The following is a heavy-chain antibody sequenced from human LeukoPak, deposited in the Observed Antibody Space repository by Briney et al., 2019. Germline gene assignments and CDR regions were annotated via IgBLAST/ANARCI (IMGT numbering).Heavy chain of an antibody. J-gene: IGHJ4*02. CDR1: GFSFSNYG. CDR2: ISSGGDNT. CDR3: ARGYSGDY. Sequence: QSGGSLRLSCAASGFSFSNYGMSWVRQAPGKGLEWVSSISSGGDNTYYADSVKGRFTISRDNSKNMLYLQMNSLRAEDTAVYYCARGYSGDYWGQGTLVTVSS. D-gene: IGHD2-2*02. V-gene: IGHV3-23*01.